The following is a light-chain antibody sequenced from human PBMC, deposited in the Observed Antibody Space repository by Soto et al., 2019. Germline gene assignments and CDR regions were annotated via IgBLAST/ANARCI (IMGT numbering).Light chain of an antibody. Sequence: EIVLTQSPATLSLSPGERATLSCRASQSVSSYFAWYQQKPGQAPRLLIYDASNRATGIPARFSGSGSGTDFTRTISSLEPEDFAVYYCQQRANWPLTFGQGTRVEIK. CDR2: DAS. CDR1: QSVSSY. V-gene: IGKV3-11*01. J-gene: IGKJ1*01. CDR3: QQRANWPLT.